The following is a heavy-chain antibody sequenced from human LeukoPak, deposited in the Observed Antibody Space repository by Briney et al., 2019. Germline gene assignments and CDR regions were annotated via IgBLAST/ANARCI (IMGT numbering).Heavy chain of an antibody. V-gene: IGHV1-18*01. Sequence: ASVKVSCQASGYSFTSYGISWVRQAPGQGLEWMGWISAYNGNTNYAQKLQGRVTMTTDTSTTTASMQLRSLRSDDTAASYCASRVLLHGIDVWGQGPTVTVSS. CDR3: ASRVLLHGIDV. D-gene: IGHD3-10*01. CDR1: GYSFTSYG. J-gene: IGHJ6*02. CDR2: ISAYNGNT.